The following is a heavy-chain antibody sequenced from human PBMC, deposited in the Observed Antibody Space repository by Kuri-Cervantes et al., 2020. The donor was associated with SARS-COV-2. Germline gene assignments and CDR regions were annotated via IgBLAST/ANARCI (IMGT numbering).Heavy chain of an antibody. CDR1: GFMFNDYA. D-gene: IGHD3-10*01. Sequence: GESLKISCRVSGFMFNDYAMSWVRQAPGKGLEWVSGISGDGGSTYHADSVKGRFTVSRDNPTKTLYLQMNSLRAEDTAVYYCARSDRVRELFSRMRYYYYYFMGVWGNGTTVTVSS. CDR3: ARSDRVRELFSRMRYYYYYFMGV. CDR2: ISGDGGST. V-gene: IGHV3-23*01. J-gene: IGHJ6*03.